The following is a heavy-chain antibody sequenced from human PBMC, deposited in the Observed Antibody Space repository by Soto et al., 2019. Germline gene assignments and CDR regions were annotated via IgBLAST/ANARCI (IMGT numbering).Heavy chain of an antibody. J-gene: IGHJ6*02. V-gene: IGHV1-24*01. CDR1: GYTLTELS. CDR2: FDPEDGET. Sequence: ASVKVSCKVSGYTLTELSMHWVRQAPGKGLEWMGGFDPEDGETIYAQKFLGRVTMTEDTSTDTAYMVLSSLRSEDTAVYYCATFFPTGVTGTTSNYYYYGMDVWGQGTTVTVSS. D-gene: IGHD1-7*01. CDR3: ATFFPTGVTGTTSNYYYYGMDV.